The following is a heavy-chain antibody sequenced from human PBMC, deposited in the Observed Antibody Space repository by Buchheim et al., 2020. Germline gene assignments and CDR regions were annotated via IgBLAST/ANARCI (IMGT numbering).Heavy chain of an antibody. CDR1: GFTFSSHW. J-gene: IGHJ5*02. V-gene: IGHV3-74*01. Sequence: EVQLVESGGGLVQPGGSLRLSCVASGFTFSSHWMHWVRQAPGKGLAWVSHINEDGGAKGYADSVKGRFTLSRDNAKNMVYLQKNSLRAEETAVDYCARDLPRTGPCGQGTL. CDR2: INEDGGAK. CDR3: ARDLPRTGP. D-gene: IGHD1/OR15-1a*01.